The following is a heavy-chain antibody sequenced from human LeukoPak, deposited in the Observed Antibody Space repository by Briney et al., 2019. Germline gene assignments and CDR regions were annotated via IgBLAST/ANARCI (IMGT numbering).Heavy chain of an antibody. D-gene: IGHD1-26*01. CDR2: ISAYNGNT. CDR1: GYTFTSYG. J-gene: IGHJ1*01. Sequence: ASVKVSCKASGYTFTSYGISWVRQAPGQGLEWMGWISAYNGNTNYAQKLQGRVTMTTDTSTSTAYTELRSLRSDDTAVYYCARDKRYSGSYFQYWGQGTLVTVSS. V-gene: IGHV1-18*01. CDR3: ARDKRYSGSYFQY.